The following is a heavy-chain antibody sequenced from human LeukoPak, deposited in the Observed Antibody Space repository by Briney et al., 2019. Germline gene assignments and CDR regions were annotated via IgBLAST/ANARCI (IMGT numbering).Heavy chain of an antibody. V-gene: IGHV4-34*01. Sequence: SETLSLTCAVYGGSFSGYYWSWVRQPPGEGLEWIGEINHSGGTNCNPSLKSQVTISVDTSKNQFSLKLSSVTAADTAVYYCARGGKYCSSTTRYVAYWGQGALVTVSS. CDR2: INHSGGT. J-gene: IGHJ4*02. CDR3: ARGGKYCSSTTRYVAY. D-gene: IGHD2-2*01. CDR1: GGSFSGYY.